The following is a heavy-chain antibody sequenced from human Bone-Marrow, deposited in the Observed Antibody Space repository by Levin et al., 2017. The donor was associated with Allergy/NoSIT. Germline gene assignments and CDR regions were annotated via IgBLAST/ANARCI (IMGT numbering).Heavy chain of an antibody. CDR3: AKDEGPFSSSFAFDC. D-gene: IGHD2-2*01. J-gene: IGHJ4*02. CDR1: GFTFTSYG. CDR2: ISGTGRHI. V-gene: IGHV3-21*01. Sequence: PGGSLRLSCAASGFTFTSYGMHWVRQAPGKGLEWVSSISGTGRHIYLADSLKGRFTISRDNAKNSLSLQMNNLRVEDTAVFYCAKDEGPFSSSFAFDCWGQGALVTVSS.